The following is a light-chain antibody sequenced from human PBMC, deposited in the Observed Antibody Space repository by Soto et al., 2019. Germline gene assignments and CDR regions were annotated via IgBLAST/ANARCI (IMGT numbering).Light chain of an antibody. CDR3: SSYTNSPGYV. J-gene: IGLJ1*01. CDR1: SSDVGAYNF. CDR2: GVR. V-gene: IGLV2-14*01. Sequence: QSALTQPASVSGSPGQSITISCAGTSSDVGAYNFVSWYQQHPGKPPKIVIYGVRNRPSGVSNRFSGSKSGNTASLTISGLQADDEADYYCSSYTNSPGYVFGTGTKLTVL.